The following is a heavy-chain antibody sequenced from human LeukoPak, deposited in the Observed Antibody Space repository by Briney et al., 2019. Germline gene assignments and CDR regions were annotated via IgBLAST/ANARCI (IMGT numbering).Heavy chain of an antibody. Sequence: SETLSLTCTVSGGSISSSSYYWGWIRQPPGKGLEWIGSIYYSGSTYYNPSLKSRVTISVDTSKNQFSLKLSSVTAAETAVYYCATRLVVVVAAIDYWGQGTLVTVSS. D-gene: IGHD2-15*01. J-gene: IGHJ4*02. CDR1: GGSISSSSYY. CDR2: IYYSGST. V-gene: IGHV4-39*01. CDR3: ATRLVVVVAAIDY.